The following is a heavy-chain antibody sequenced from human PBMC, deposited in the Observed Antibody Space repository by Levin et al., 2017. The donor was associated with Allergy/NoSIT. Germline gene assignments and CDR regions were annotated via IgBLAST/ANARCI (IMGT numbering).Heavy chain of an antibody. CDR2: IIPIFGTA. Sequence: ASVKVSCKASGGTFSSYAISWVRQAPGQGLEWMGGIIPIFGTANYAQKFQGRVTITADESTSTAYMELSSLRSEDTAVYYCARDVVVQGVNWFDPWGQGTLVTVSS. V-gene: IGHV1-69*13. CDR1: GGTFSSYA. CDR3: ARDVVVQGVNWFDP. J-gene: IGHJ5*02. D-gene: IGHD3-10*01.